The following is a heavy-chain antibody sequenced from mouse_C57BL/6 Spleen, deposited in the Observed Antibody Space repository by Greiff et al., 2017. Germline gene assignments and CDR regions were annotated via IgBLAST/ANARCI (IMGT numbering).Heavy chain of an antibody. Sequence: VQLQESGPGLVQPSQSLSITCTVSGFSLTSYGVHWVRQSPGQGLEWLGVIWRGGSTDYNAAFISRLSISKDNSKSQVFFKMNSLQADDTAIYYCARNRVVYYDYLVYWGQGTTLTVSS. J-gene: IGHJ2*01. V-gene: IGHV2-2*01. CDR1: GFSLTSYG. CDR2: IWRGGST. CDR3: ARNRVVYYDYLVY. D-gene: IGHD2-4*01.